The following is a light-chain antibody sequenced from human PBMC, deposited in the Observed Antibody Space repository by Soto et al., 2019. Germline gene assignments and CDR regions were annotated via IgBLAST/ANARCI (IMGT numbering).Light chain of an antibody. J-gene: IGKJ1*01. V-gene: IGKV3-20*01. CDR3: QQYSHSPRT. Sequence: EIVLTQSPGTLSLSPGERATLSCRASQTVSSSYLAWYQQKPGQAPRLLIYGASTRATGIPDRFGGSGSGTDFTLTISRLEPEDFAVYYCQQYSHSPRTFGQCTKVEIK. CDR1: QTVSSSY. CDR2: GAS.